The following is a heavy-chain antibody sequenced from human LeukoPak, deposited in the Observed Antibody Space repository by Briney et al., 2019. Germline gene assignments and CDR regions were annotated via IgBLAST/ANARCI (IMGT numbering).Heavy chain of an antibody. CDR2: INPSGGST. V-gene: IGHV1-46*01. CDR3: ARDRYAGTTFYYYYGMDV. CDR1: GYTFTSYY. Sequence: ASVKVSCKASGYTFTSYYMHWLRQAPGQGLEWMGIINPSGGSTSYAQKFQGRVTMTRDTSTSTVYMELSSLRSEDTAVYYCARDRYAGTTFYYYYGMDVWGQGTTVTVSS. D-gene: IGHD1-7*01. J-gene: IGHJ6*02.